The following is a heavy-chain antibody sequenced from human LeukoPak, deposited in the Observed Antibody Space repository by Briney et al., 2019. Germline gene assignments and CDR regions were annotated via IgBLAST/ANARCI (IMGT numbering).Heavy chain of an antibody. D-gene: IGHD6-13*01. CDR2: ISRSSSIL. CDR1: GSAFSSHS. CDR3: ARDHSSSWTFDY. V-gene: IGHV3-48*02. J-gene: IGHJ4*02. Sequence: GGSLRLSCAASGSAFSSHSMNWVRLAPGKGLEWVSYISRSSSILYYADSVKGRFTISRDNAKNSLYLQMNSLRDEDTAVYYCARDHSSSWTFDYWGQGTLVTVSS.